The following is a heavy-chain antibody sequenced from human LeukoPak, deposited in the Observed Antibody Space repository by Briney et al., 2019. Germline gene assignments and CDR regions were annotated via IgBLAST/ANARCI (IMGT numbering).Heavy chain of an antibody. V-gene: IGHV3-23*01. CDR1: GFTFSSYA. Sequence: GGSLRLSCAASGFTFSSYAMSWVRQAPGKGLEWVSAISGSGGSTYYADSVKGRFTISRDNSKDTLYLQMNSLRAEDTAVYYCAKVKTVTTWRGSSDYWGQGTLVTVSS. CDR2: ISGSGGST. CDR3: AKVKTVTTWRGSSDY. D-gene: IGHD4-17*01. J-gene: IGHJ4*02.